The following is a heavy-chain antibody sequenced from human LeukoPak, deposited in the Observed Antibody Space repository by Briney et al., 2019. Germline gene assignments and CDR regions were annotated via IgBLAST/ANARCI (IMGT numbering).Heavy chain of an antibody. CDR3: TTDRMIYATNWAVSWFDP. Sequence: PGGSLRLSCAASGFTFSHAWVSWVRQAPGKGLEWVGRVKSKTDGGTTDYAAPVKGRFTISRDDSTKTLYLQMNSLKTEDTAVYYCTTDRMIYATNWAVSWFDPWGQGTLVTVSS. J-gene: IGHJ5*02. CDR2: VKSKTDGGTT. D-gene: IGHD2-8*01. CDR1: GFTFSHAW. V-gene: IGHV3-15*01.